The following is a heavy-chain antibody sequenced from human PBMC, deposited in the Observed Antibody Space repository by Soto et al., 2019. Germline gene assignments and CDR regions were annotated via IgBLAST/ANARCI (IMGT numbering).Heavy chain of an antibody. CDR2: ISYDGSNK. CDR3: ARGLNRGYRYGRGPYFDY. Sequence: QVQLVESGGGVVQPGRSLRLSCAASGFTFSSYAMHWVRQAPGKGLEWVAVISYDGSNKYYADSVKGRFTISRDNSKNTLYLQMNSLRAEDTAVYYCARGLNRGYRYGRGPYFDYWGQGTLVTVSS. J-gene: IGHJ4*02. V-gene: IGHV3-30-3*01. CDR1: GFTFSSYA. D-gene: IGHD5-18*01.